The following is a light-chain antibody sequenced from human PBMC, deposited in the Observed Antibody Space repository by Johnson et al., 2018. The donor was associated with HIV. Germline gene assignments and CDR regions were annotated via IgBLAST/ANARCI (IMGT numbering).Light chain of an antibody. CDR2: DND. CDR3: GTWDSSLSAVP. Sequence: QSVLTQPPSVSAAPGQKVTISCSGSSSNIGNNYVSWYQQLPGTAPKLLIYDNDKRPSGIPDRFSASKSDTSATLGITGLQTGDEADYYCGTWDSSLSAVPFGTGTKVTVL. V-gene: IGLV1-51*01. J-gene: IGLJ1*01. CDR1: SSNIGNNY.